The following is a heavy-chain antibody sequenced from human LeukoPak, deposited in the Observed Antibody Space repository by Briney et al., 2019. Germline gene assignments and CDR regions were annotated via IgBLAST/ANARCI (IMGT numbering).Heavy chain of an antibody. CDR3: ATPYSSGR. CDR1: GGTFSSYA. CDR2: IIPILGIA. D-gene: IGHD6-25*01. V-gene: IGHV1-69*04. J-gene: IGHJ4*02. Sequence: SVNVSCKASGGTFSSYAISWVRQAPGQGLEWMGRIIPILGIANYAQKFRGRVTITADKSTSTAYMELSSLRSEDTAVYYCATPYSSGRWGQGTLVTVSS.